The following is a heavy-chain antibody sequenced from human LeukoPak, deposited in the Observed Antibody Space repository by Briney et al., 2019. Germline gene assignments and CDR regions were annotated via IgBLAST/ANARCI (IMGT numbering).Heavy chain of an antibody. CDR1: GFTFDDYA. J-gene: IGHJ4*02. CDR3: AKDFRSYGDYLLDY. D-gene: IGHD4-17*01. V-gene: IGHV3-43*02. CDR2: ISGDGGST. Sequence: GGSLRLSCAASGFTFDDYAMHWVRQAPGKGLEWVSLISGDGGSTYYADSVKGRFNISKDNSKNSLYLQMNSLRTEDTALYYCAKDFRSYGDYLLDYWGQGTLVTVSS.